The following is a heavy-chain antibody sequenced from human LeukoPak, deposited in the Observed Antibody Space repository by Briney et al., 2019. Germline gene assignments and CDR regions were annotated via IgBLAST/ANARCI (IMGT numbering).Heavy chain of an antibody. Sequence: GGSLGLSCAGSGFTFSRYWMNWVRQAPGKGLEWLAYIKDDGTEKYYVDSVKGRFTISRDNSKNTLYVQMNSLRAEDTAVYYCAKNLESFGDSATDYWGQGTLVTVSS. V-gene: IGHV3-7*03. CDR3: AKNLESFGDSATDY. J-gene: IGHJ4*02. CDR2: IKDDGTEK. CDR1: GFTFSRYW. D-gene: IGHD4-17*01.